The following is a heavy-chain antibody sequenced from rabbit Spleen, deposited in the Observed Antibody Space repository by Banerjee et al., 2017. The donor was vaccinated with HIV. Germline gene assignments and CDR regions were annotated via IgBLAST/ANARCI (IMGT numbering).Heavy chain of an antibody. CDR1: GFSFSDRDV. CDR2: IDPVFGIT. Sequence: QEQLEESGGGLVKPEGSLTLTCKASGFSFSDRDVMCWVRQAPGKGLEWIGYIDPVFGITYYASWVNGRFSISRENAQNTVFLQMTSLTAADTATYFCARDGAGGSYFALWGQGTLVTVS. J-gene: IGHJ6*01. D-gene: IGHD8-1*01. CDR3: ARDGAGGSYFAL. V-gene: IGHV1S47*01.